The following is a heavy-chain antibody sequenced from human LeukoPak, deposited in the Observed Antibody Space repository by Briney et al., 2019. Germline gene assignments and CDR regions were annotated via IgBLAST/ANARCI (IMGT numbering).Heavy chain of an antibody. J-gene: IGHJ6*02. CDR1: GFTFSSYE. D-gene: IGHD2-8*01. Sequence: GGSLRLSCAASGFTFSSYEMNWVRQAPGKGLEWVSYISSSGSTIYYADSVKGRFTISRDNAKNSLYLQMNSLRAEDTAVYYCAREGGYWTNGVCLSGYYGMDVWGQGTTVTVSS. CDR2: ISSSGSTI. CDR3: AREGGYWTNGVCLSGYYGMDV. V-gene: IGHV3-48*03.